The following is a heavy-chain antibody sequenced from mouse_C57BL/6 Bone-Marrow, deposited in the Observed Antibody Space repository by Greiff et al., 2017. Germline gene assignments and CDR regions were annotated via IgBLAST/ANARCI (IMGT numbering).Heavy chain of an antibody. CDR3: AATVTEWFAY. CDR2: INPGSGGT. CDR1: GYAFTTYL. Sequence: VLLQQSGAELVRPGTSVKVSCKASGYAFTTYLIEWVKQRPGQGLEWIGVINPGSGGTTYNEKFKGKATLTADKSSSTAYLQLRSLTSKASAACFCAATVTEWFAYWGQGTLVTVSA. D-gene: IGHD4-1*02. J-gene: IGHJ3*01. V-gene: IGHV1-54*01.